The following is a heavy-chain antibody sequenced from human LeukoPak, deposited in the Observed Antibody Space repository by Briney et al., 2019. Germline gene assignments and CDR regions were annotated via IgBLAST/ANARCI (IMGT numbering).Heavy chain of an antibody. V-gene: IGHV1-2*06. CDR2: INPNSGGT. J-gene: IGHJ4*02. CDR3: ARGYSSSWPGGY. CDR1: GYTFTGYY. Sequence: ASVKVSCKASGYTFTGYYMHWVRQAPGQGLEWMGRINPNSGGTNYAQKFQGRVTMTRDTSISTAYMELSRLRSDDTAVYYCARGYSSSWPGGYWGQGTLVTVSP. D-gene: IGHD6-13*01.